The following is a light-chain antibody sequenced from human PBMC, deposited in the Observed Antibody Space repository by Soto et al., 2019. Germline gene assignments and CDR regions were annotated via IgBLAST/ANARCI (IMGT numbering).Light chain of an antibody. V-gene: IGLV2-14*01. Sequence: QSALTQPASVSGSPGQSITISCTGTSSDVGGYNYVSWYQQHPGKAPKLMLYDVSNRPSGVSNRFSGSKSGNTASLTISGLQAEDEAAYYCSSYTSSSTHVVFGGGTKVTVL. J-gene: IGLJ2*01. CDR3: SSYTSSSTHVV. CDR1: SSDVGGYNY. CDR2: DVS.